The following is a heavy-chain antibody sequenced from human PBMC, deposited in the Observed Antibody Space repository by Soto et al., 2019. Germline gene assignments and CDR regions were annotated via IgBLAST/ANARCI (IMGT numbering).Heavy chain of an antibody. Sequence: SETLSLTCSMSGDSYSISTFSWSWIRQPPGKALQWIGFIYQSGVTSYNPSLASRVSISLDRSNNQCSLKLKSVTAADTAVYFCAGMPYTSGLRFDPWGPGTLVTVSS. CDR2: IYQSGVT. CDR3: AGMPYTSGLRFDP. J-gene: IGHJ5*02. D-gene: IGHD6-19*01. V-gene: IGHV4-30-2*01. CDR1: GDSYSISTFS.